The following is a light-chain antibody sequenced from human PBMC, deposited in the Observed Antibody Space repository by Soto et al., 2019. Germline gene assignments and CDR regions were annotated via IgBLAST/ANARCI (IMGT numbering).Light chain of an antibody. CDR2: EVS. Sequence: QSALTQPASVSGSPGQSITISCTGTSSDVGNYNLVSWYQQYLGKAPKLMIYEVSKQPSGVSNRFSGSKSGNTASLTISGLQAEDEADYYCCSYAGSSTFYVFGTGTKLTVL. CDR3: CSYAGSSTFYV. V-gene: IGLV2-23*02. CDR1: SSDVGNYNL. J-gene: IGLJ1*01.